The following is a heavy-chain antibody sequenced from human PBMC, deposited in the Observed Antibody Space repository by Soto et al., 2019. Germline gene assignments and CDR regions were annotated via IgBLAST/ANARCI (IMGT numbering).Heavy chain of an antibody. V-gene: IGHV4-31*03. CDR2: IYYSGST. CDR3: ARLYSGSPHVDY. J-gene: IGHJ4*02. D-gene: IGHD5-12*01. Sequence: SETLSLTCTVSGGSISSGGYYWSWIRQHPGKGLEWIGYIYYSGSTYYNPSLKSRVTISVDTSKNQFSLKLSSVTAADTAVYYCARLYSGSPHVDYWGQGTLVTVSS. CDR1: GGSISSGGYY.